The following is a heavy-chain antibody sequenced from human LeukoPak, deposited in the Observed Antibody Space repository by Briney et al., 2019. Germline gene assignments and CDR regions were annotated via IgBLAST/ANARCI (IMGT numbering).Heavy chain of an antibody. D-gene: IGHD3-3*01. CDR1: GDSISDYF. CDR3: ARGGTIFGVVIPNWFDP. Sequence: SETLSLTCTVSGDSISDYFWNWIRQIPGKGLEWIGYAYYTGSSKYNPSLKSRVTISVDTSENQFSLQLSSVTAADTAVYYCARGGTIFGVVIPNWFDPWGQGTLVTVSS. CDR2: AYYTGSS. V-gene: IGHV4-59*01. J-gene: IGHJ5*02.